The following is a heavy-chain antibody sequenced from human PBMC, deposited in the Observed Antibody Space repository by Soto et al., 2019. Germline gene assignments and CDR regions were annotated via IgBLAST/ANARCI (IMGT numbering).Heavy chain of an antibody. D-gene: IGHD2-2*01. J-gene: IGHJ5*02. CDR2: ISGSGGNT. Sequence: EVQVLESGGGLVQPGGSLRLSCAASGFTFSSYAMSWVRQAPGKGLEWVSSISGSGGNTYYADSVKGRFTSSRDNSKNTLYLQMTSLRAEDTAVYYCATDRAADAVYAPDGFDRWGQGNLVTVSS. V-gene: IGHV3-23*01. CDR3: ATDRAADAVYAPDGFDR. CDR1: GFTFSSYA.